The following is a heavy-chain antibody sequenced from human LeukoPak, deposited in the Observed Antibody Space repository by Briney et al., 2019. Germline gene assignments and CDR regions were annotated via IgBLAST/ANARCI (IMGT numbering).Heavy chain of an antibody. D-gene: IGHD3-22*01. Sequence: ASVKVSCKASGYTFTNYGISWVRQAPGQGLEWMGWISAYNGNTNYAQKLQGRVTMTTDTSTSTAYMELRSLRSDDTAVYYCARDRSYYYDSSGYYPFDYWGQGTLVTVSS. J-gene: IGHJ4*02. CDR3: ARDRSYYYDSSGYYPFDY. CDR1: GYTFTNYG. V-gene: IGHV1-18*01. CDR2: ISAYNGNT.